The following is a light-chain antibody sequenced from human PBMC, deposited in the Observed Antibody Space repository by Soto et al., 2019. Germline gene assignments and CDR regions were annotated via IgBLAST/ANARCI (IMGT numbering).Light chain of an antibody. J-gene: IGLJ1*01. CDR3: SSYAGNNNYV. CDR2: EVS. V-gene: IGLV2-8*01. CDR1: SSDVGGSNF. Sequence: QSVLTHPPSASGSPGHSVTISCTGTSSDVGGSNFVSWYQQHPGKVPKVIIYEVSQRPSGVPDRFSGSKSGNTASLTVSGLQAEDEAHYYCSSYAGNNNYVFGTGTKVNV.